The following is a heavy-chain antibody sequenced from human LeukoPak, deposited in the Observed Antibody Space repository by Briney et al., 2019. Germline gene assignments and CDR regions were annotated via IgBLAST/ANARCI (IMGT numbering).Heavy chain of an antibody. CDR3: ARDKNEGDYGDYPETYFDY. V-gene: IGHV4-4*07. CDR1: GGSISSYY. Sequence: SETLSLTCTVSGGSISSYYWSWIRQPAGKGLEWIGRIYTSGSTNYNPSLKSRVTMSVDTSKNQFSLKLSSVTAADTAVYYCARDKNEGDYGDYPETYFDYWGQGTLVTVSS. J-gene: IGHJ4*02. CDR2: IYTSGST. D-gene: IGHD4-17*01.